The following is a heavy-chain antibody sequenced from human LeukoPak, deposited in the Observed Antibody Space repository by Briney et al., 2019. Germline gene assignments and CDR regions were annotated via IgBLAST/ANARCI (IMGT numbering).Heavy chain of an antibody. D-gene: IGHD2-15*01. Sequence: KAGGSLRLSCAASGFTFSSYSMNWVRQAPGKGLEWVSSISSSSSYIYYADSVKGRFTISRDNAKNSLYLQMNSLRAEDTAVCYCARDIVVVVAAKGGDLYDYWGQGTLVTVSS. J-gene: IGHJ4*02. V-gene: IGHV3-21*01. CDR2: ISSSSSYI. CDR1: GFTFSSYS. CDR3: ARDIVVVVAAKGGDLYDY.